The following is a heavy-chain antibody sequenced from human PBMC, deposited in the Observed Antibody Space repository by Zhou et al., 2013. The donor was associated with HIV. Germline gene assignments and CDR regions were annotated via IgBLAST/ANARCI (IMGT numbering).Heavy chain of an antibody. CDR2: ITPLFGTA. Sequence: QVQLVQSGAEVKKPGSSVKVSCKTSGGTFGTYAISWVRQAPGQGLEWMGGITPLFGTANYAQKFQGRVTITTDESTSTAYMELSSLRSEDTAVYYCARSLGYCSGGTCLMDYWGQGNPGHRLL. CDR1: GGTFGTYA. V-gene: IGHV1-69*05. D-gene: IGHD2-15*01. CDR3: ARSLGYCSGGTCLMDY. J-gene: IGHJ4*02.